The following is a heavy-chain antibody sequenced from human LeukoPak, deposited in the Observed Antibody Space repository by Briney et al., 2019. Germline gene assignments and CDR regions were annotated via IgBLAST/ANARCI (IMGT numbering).Heavy chain of an antibody. V-gene: IGHV1-18*01. Sequence: ASVKVSCKASGYTFTSYGISWVRQAPGQGLEWMGWISAYNGNTNYAQKLQGRVTMTTDTSTSTAYTDLRSLRSDDTAVYYCARGRLRFPPNWFDPWGQGTLVTVSS. CDR3: ARGRLRFPPNWFDP. CDR1: GYTFTSYG. J-gene: IGHJ5*02. CDR2: ISAYNGNT. D-gene: IGHD3-3*01.